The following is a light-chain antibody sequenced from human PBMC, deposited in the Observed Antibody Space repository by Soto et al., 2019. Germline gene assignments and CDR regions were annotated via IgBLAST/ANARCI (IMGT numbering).Light chain of an antibody. Sequence: EIVLTQSPGTLSLSPGERATLSCRASQSISSNYLAWYHQKPGQAPRLLIHGASRRAYGIPDRFSGSGSGTAFTLSISRLESQVFAVYYCQQYGSSPLTFGGGTKVEI. J-gene: IGKJ4*01. V-gene: IGKV3-20*01. CDR2: GAS. CDR3: QQYGSSPLT. CDR1: QSISSNY.